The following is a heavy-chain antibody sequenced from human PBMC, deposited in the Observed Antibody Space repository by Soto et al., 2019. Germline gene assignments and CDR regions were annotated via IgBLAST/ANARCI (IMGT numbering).Heavy chain of an antibody. CDR2: VYSSGYT. Sequence: PSETLSLTCTVSGGSISSYYWNWIRQPPGKGLEWIGYVYSSGYTNYHPSLKTRVTMSVDTSKNQFSLTMSSVSAADTAVYYCARGSSNDRRFGFDYWGQGALVTVSS. D-gene: IGHD3-22*01. CDR3: ARGSSNDRRFGFDY. CDR1: GGSISSYY. V-gene: IGHV4-59*01. J-gene: IGHJ4*02.